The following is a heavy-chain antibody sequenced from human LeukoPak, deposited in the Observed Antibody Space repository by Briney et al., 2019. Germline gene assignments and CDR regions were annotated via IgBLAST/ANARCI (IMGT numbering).Heavy chain of an antibody. CDR2: INHSGST. CDR1: GGSFSGYY. J-gene: IGHJ5*02. V-gene: IGHV4-34*01. CDR3: ARAPYYYGSGSYYNIPWFDP. Sequence: PSETLPLTCAVYGGSFSGYYWSWIRQPPGKGLEWIGEINHSGSTNYNPSLKSRVTISVDTSKNQFSLKLSSVTAADTAVYYCARAPYYYGSGSYYNIPWFDPWGREPWSPSPQ. D-gene: IGHD3-10*01.